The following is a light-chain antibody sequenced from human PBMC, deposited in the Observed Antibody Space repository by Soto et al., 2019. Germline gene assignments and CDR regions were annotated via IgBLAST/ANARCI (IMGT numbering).Light chain of an antibody. Sequence: EIVLTQSRATLSLSPGERPTLPCRASHSVLSIHLAWYQQKPGQAPRLLIYDASKRATGIPARFSGSGSGTDFTLTISSLEAEDFAVYYCQQRSNWPLEVTFGQGTRLEIK. V-gene: IGKV3-11*01. CDR1: HSVLSIH. J-gene: IGKJ5*01. CDR2: DAS. CDR3: QQRSNWPLEVT.